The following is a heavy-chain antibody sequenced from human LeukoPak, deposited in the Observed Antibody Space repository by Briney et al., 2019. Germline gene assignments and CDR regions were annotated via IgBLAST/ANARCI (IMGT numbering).Heavy chain of an antibody. J-gene: IGHJ2*01. Sequence: GGPLSFSAAASVLSFSETSMNGVRQAPGKGLEWIAYIIHSSSTISYADSLKGRSTTSRNNDKTSMSLQMNVLRGEETALYYCGRDYSSTGICYIKGYFEPCGRGTLVTV. CDR3: GRDYSSTGICYIKGYFEP. CDR1: VLSFSETS. D-gene: IGHD2-15*01. V-gene: IGHV3-48*01. CDR2: IIHSSSTI.